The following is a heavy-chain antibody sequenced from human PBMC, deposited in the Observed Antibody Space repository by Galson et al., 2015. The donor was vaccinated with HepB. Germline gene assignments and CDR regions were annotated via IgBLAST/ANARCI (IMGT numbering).Heavy chain of an antibody. Sequence: SLRLSCAASGFTFSSYSMNWVRQAPGKGLEWVSSISSSSSYIYYADSVKGRFTISRDNAKNSLYLQMNSLRAEDTAVYYCARALGYSSSSYWFDPWGQGTLVTVSS. J-gene: IGHJ5*02. CDR2: ISSSSSYI. CDR3: ARALGYSSSSYWFDP. V-gene: IGHV3-21*01. D-gene: IGHD6-13*01. CDR1: GFTFSSYS.